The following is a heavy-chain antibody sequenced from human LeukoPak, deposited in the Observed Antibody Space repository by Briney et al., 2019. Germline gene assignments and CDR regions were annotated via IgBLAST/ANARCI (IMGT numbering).Heavy chain of an antibody. CDR2: INHSGST. CDR3: ARADSGVTTGLFYYYMDV. J-gene: IGHJ6*03. V-gene: IGHV4-34*01. CDR1: GGPFSGYY. D-gene: IGHD4-11*01. Sequence: PSETLSLTCAVYGGPFSGYYWSWIRQPPGKGLEWIGEINHSGSTKYNPSLKSRVTISVDTSKNQFSLKLSSVTAADTAVYYCARADSGVTTGLFYYYMDVWGKGTTVTVSS.